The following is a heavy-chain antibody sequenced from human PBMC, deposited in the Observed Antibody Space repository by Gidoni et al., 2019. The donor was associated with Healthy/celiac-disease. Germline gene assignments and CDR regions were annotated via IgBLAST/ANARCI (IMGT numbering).Heavy chain of an antibody. CDR1: GFTFSSYA. CDR3: AKSPIPGGVSAPN. CDR2: ISGSGGST. J-gene: IGHJ4*02. D-gene: IGHD2-8*02. Sequence: EVQLLESGGGVVQPGGSLRLSCAASGFTFSSYAMSWVRQAPGKGLEWVSAISGSGGSTYYADSVKGRFTISRDNSKNTLYLQMNSLRAEDTAVYYCAKSPIPGGVSAPNWGQGTLVTVSS. V-gene: IGHV3-23*01.